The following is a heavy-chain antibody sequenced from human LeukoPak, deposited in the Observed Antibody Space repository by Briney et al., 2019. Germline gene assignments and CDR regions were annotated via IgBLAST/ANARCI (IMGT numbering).Heavy chain of an antibody. Sequence: GGSLRLSCPASGFTFSSYSMNWVRQAPGKGLEWVSYISSSSSTIYYADSVKGRFTISRDNAKNSLYLQMNSLRAEDTAVYYCARDEPLGYCSSTSCYYYYYYMDVWGKGTTVTVSS. CDR3: ARDEPLGYCSSTSCYYYYYYMDV. J-gene: IGHJ6*03. V-gene: IGHV3-48*01. CDR2: ISSSSSTI. D-gene: IGHD2-2*01. CDR1: GFTFSSYS.